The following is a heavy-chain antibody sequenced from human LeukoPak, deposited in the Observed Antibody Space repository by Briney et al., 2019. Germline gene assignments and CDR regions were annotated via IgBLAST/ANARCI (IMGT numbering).Heavy chain of an antibody. V-gene: IGHV3-30-3*01. J-gene: IGHJ3*02. CDR2: ISYDGSNK. Sequence: GGSLRLSCAASGFTVSSNYMSWVRQAPGKGLEWVAVISYDGSNKYYADSVKGRFTISRDNSKNTLYLQMNSLRAEDTAVYYCARVPYYYDSSGYLGIWGQGTMVTVSS. CDR3: ARVPYYYDSSGYLGI. D-gene: IGHD3-22*01. CDR1: GFTVSSNY.